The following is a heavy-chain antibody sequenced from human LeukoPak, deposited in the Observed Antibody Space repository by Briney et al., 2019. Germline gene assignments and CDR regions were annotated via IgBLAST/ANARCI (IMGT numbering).Heavy chain of an antibody. V-gene: IGHV5-51*01. Sequence: RGESLQISCKGSGYSFTSYCIGWVRQMPGKGLEWMGIIYPGDSGPTYSPSFQGQVTISVDKSINTAYLQWSSLQASDTAMYYCGMSGDRVPLQDDVFDVWGQGTMVTVS. CDR3: GMSGDRVPLQDDVFDV. CDR2: IYPGDSGP. D-gene: IGHD1-26*01. CDR1: GYSFTSYC. J-gene: IGHJ3*01.